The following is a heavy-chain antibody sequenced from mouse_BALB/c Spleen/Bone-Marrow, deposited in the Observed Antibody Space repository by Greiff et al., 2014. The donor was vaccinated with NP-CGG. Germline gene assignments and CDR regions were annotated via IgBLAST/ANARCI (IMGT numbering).Heavy chain of an antibody. D-gene: IGHD2-3*01. CDR1: GYTFTNFW. CDR2: IAPGTGTT. V-gene: IGHV1S41*01. Sequence: DLVKPGASVKLSCKASGYTFTNFWINWIKQRPGQGLEWIGRIAPGTGTTYYNEMFKGKATLTVDTSSSTAYIQLSSLSSEDSAVYFYARYDYVMDYWGQGTSVTVSS. J-gene: IGHJ4*01. CDR3: ARYDYVMDY.